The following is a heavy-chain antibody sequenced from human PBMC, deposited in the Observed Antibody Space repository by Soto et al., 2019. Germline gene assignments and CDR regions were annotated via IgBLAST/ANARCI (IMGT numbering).Heavy chain of an antibody. CDR1: GGSFSGYY. J-gene: IGHJ6*02. CDR3: ARVVDWAVWGSYRQSYYGMDV. V-gene: IGHV4-34*01. Sequence: SETLSLTCAVYGGSFSGYYWSWIRQPPGKGLEGIGEINHTGSTNYNPSLKSRATISVDTSKNQFSLKLSSVTAADTAVYYCARVVDWAVWGSYRQSYYGMDVWGQGTTVTVSS. CDR2: INHTGST. D-gene: IGHD3-16*02.